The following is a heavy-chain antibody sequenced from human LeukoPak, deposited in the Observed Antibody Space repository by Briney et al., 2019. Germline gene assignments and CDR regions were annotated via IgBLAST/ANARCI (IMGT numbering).Heavy chain of an antibody. J-gene: IGHJ4*02. V-gene: IGHV1-2*02. CDR2: INPNSGGT. CDR1: GYTFTGYY. D-gene: IGHD6-13*01. CDR3: ARGDGIAAAVGYFDY. Sequence: GASVKVSCKASGYTFTGYYMHWVRQAPGQGLEWMGWINPNSGGTNYAQKFQGRVTMTRDTSISTAYMELSRLRSDDTAVYYCARGDGIAAAVGYFDYWGRGTLVTVSS.